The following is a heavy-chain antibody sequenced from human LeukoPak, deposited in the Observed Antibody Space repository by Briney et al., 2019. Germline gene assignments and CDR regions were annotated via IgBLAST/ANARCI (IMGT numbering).Heavy chain of an antibody. V-gene: IGHV5-51*01. J-gene: IGHJ4*02. CDR2: IYPGDSDT. CDR3: ATAGFLGWSPYYFDY. D-gene: IGHD3-3*01. Sequence: GESLKISCKGSGYSFTSYWIGWVRQMPGKGLEWMGIIYPGDSDTRYSPSFQGQVTISADKSISTAYLQWSSLKASDTAMYYCATAGFLGWSPYYFDYWGQGTLVTVSS. CDR1: GYSFTSYW.